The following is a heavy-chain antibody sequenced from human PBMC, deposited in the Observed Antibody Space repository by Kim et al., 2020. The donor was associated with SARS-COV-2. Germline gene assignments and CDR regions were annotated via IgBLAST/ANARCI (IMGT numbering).Heavy chain of an antibody. V-gene: IGHV3-23*01. Sequence: GGSLRLSCAASGFTFSSYAMSWVRQAPGKGLEWVSAISGSGGSTYYADSVKGRFTISRDNSKNTLYLQMNSLRAEDTAVYYCAKILLAIAGVAGIQDEVGAFDIWGQGTMVTVSS. CDR1: GFTFSSYA. D-gene: IGHD6-19*01. CDR3: AKILLAIAGVAGIQDEVGAFDI. J-gene: IGHJ3*02. CDR2: ISGSGGST.